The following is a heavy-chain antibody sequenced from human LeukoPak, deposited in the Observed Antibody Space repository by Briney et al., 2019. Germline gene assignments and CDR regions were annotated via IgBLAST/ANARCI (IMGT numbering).Heavy chain of an antibody. Sequence: ASVKVSCKASGYTFTSYDINWVRQATGQGLEWMGWVNPNSGNTGYAQKFQGRITMTSDTSTSTVYMELSSLRSDDTAVYFYARVGSAAATADYWGQGTLVTVSS. CDR1: GYTFTSYD. V-gene: IGHV1-8*01. CDR3: ARVGSAAATADY. D-gene: IGHD6-25*01. J-gene: IGHJ4*02. CDR2: VNPNSGNT.